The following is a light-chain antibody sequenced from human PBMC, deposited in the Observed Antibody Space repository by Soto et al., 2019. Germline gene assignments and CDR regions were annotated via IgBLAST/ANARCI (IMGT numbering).Light chain of an antibody. CDR2: SHN. J-gene: IGLJ1*01. Sequence: QSALTQPPSASGTPGQRVTISCSGSSSNIGSNYVYWYQQLPGTAPKLLIYSHNQRPSGVPDRVSGSKSGTSASLAISGLRSEDEAEYYCAACDDSLSGYVFGTGTKVTVL. CDR3: AACDDSLSGYV. V-gene: IGLV1-47*02. CDR1: SSNIGSNY.